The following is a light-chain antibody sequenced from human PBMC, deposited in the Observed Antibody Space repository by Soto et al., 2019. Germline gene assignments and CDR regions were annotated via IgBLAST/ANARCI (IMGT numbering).Light chain of an antibody. V-gene: IGKV3D-15*01. J-gene: IGKJ5*01. CDR1: QSVSSN. Sequence: EIVMTQSPATLSVSPGERATLSCRASQSVSSNLAWYQQKPGQAPRLLIYGASIRVTVIPARFSGSWSGTDFTLTISSLQSEDFAVYYCQHYNNWSIPFGQGTRLDI. CDR3: QHYNNWSIP. CDR2: GAS.